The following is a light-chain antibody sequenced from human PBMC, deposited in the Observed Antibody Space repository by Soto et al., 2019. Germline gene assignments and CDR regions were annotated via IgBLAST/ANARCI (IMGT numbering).Light chain of an antibody. CDR2: DAS. CDR1: QSISSW. V-gene: IGKV1-5*01. Sequence: DIQMTQSPSTLSASVGDRVTITCRASQSISSWLAWYQQKPGKAPKLLIYDASSLESGVPSRFSGSGSGTEFTLTISSLQPDDFATYYCQQRSNWFTFGQGTRLEIK. CDR3: QQRSNWFT. J-gene: IGKJ5*01.